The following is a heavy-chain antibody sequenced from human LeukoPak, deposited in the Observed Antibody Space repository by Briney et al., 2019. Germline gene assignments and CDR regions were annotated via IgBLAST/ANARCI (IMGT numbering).Heavy chain of an antibody. CDR3: ARDEGNYDFWSGYYVY. J-gene: IGHJ4*02. Sequence: GSLRLSCAASGFTFSSYGMHWVRQAPGKGLEWVAVIWYDGSNKYYEDSVKGRFTISRDNSKNTLYLQMNSLRAEDTAVYYCARDEGNYDFWSGYYVYWGQGTLVTVSS. V-gene: IGHV3-33*01. D-gene: IGHD3-3*01. CDR1: GFTFSSYG. CDR2: IWYDGSNK.